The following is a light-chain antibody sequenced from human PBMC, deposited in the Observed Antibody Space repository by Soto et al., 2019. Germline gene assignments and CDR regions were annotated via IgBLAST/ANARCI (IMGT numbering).Light chain of an antibody. Sequence: QSALAQPRSVSGSPGQSVTISCTGTGGDVGGYNFVSWYQLHPGKAPKLMIFDVSKRPSGVPDRFSGSKSGNTASLTISGLQADDEADYYCCSFAGSHTSPAFGGVTKVTVL. V-gene: IGLV2-11*01. CDR1: GGDVGGYNF. CDR2: DVS. CDR3: CSFAGSHTSPA. J-gene: IGLJ1*01.